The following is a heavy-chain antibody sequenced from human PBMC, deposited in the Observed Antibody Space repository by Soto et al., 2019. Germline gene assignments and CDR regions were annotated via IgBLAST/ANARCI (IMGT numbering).Heavy chain of an antibody. CDR3: ATQRYFDWLRPYGMDV. CDR1: GFTVSTNY. Sequence: GGSLRLSCAVSGFTVSTNYMSWVRQAPERGLEWVSIIYRGGETKYADSVKGRFSVSRDNSKNTVYLQMNSLRAEDTAVYYCATQRYFDWLRPYGMDVWGQGTTVTVSS. D-gene: IGHD3-9*01. J-gene: IGHJ6*02. CDR2: IYRGGET. V-gene: IGHV3-66*01.